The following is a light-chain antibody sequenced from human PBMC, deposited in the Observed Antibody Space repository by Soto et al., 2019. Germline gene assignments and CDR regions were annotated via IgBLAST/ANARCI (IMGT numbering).Light chain of an antibody. V-gene: IGLV2-14*01. J-gene: IGLJ1*01. CDR1: SSDIGDYNY. CDR3: SSYSSNNILSYV. CDR2: EVS. Sequence: QSALTQPASVSGSPGQSITISCTGTSSDIGDYNYVSWYQQYPGKAPKLMIYEVSHRPSGISNRFSGSRSANTASLTISGLQAQDEADYYCSSYSSNNILSYVFGTGTKLTVL.